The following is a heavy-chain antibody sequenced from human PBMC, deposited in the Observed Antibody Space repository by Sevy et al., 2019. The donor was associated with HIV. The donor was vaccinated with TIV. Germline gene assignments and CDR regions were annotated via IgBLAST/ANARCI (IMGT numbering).Heavy chain of an antibody. CDR2: ISNSGSDT. CDR3: AKDRITVIGDAFDL. D-gene: IGHD4-17*01. CDR1: GFTFSSYA. Sequence: GGSLRLSCAASGFTFSSYAMHWVRQAPGKGLEWVSAISNSGSDTKYAGSVKGRFTISGDNSKNTLYVQMNSLSAEDTAVYYCAKDRITVIGDAFDLWGQGTMVTVSS. V-gene: IGHV3-23*01. J-gene: IGHJ3*01.